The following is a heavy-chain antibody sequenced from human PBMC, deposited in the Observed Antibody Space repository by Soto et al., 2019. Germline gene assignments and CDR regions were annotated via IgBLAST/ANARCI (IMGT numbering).Heavy chain of an antibody. CDR3: ARGILSLISDYYYYGMDV. CDR2: IIPIFGTA. D-gene: IGHD3-3*01. Sequence: SVKVSCKASGGTFSSYAISWVRQAPGQGLEWMGGIIPIFGTANYAQKFQGRVTITADESTSTAYMELSSLRSEDTAVYYCARGILSLISDYYYYGMDVWGQGTTVTVSS. CDR1: GGTFSSYA. J-gene: IGHJ6*02. V-gene: IGHV1-69*13.